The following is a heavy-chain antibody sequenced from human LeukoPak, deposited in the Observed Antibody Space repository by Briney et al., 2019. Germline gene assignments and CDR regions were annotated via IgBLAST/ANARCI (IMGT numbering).Heavy chain of an antibody. D-gene: IGHD3-16*01. CDR3: ARRGARGVGGAAFDI. CDR1: GVSISSYY. V-gene: IGHV4-4*07. Sequence: SETLSLTCTVSGVSISSYYWSWIRQPAGKGLEWIGRIYTSGSTNYNPSLKSRVTMSVDTSKNQFSLKLSSVTAADTAVYYCARRGARGVGGAAFDIWGQGTMVTVSS. CDR2: IYTSGST. J-gene: IGHJ3*02.